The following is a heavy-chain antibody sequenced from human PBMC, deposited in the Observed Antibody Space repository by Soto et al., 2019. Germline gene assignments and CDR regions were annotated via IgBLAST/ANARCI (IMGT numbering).Heavy chain of an antibody. D-gene: IGHD2-2*01. V-gene: IGHV3-11*01. J-gene: IGHJ6*02. CDR1: GFTFSDYY. CDR3: ASLYCSGTSCRVYYYYGMDV. CDR2: ISSSGNTI. Sequence: QVQLVESGGGLVKPGGSLRLSCAASGFTFSDYYMSWIRQAPGKGLEWVSYISSSGNTIYYADSVKGRFTISRDNAKNSLYLQMSSLRVEDTAVYYCASLYCSGTSCRVYYYYGMDVWGQGTTVTVSS.